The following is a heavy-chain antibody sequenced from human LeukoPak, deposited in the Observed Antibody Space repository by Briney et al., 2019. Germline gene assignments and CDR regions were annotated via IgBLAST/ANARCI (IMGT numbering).Heavy chain of an antibody. V-gene: IGHV3-23*01. CDR1: GFTFTNYG. D-gene: IGHD3-3*02. J-gene: IGHJ4*02. CDR2: ISGSGGST. CDR3: AKEDGSLLAFDN. Sequence: GGSLRFSCAVSGFTFTNYGINWVRQAPGKGLEWVSAISGSGGSTYYADSVKGRFTISRDNSKNTLYLQMNSLRAEDTAVYYCAKEDGSLLAFDNWGQGTLVTVSS.